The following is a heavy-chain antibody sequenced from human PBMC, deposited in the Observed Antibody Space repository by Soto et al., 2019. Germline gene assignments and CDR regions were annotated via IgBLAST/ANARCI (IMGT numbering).Heavy chain of an antibody. V-gene: IGHV1-69*01. CDR2: IIPIFGTA. CDR3: ARLGTPYYSSSWGNWFDP. J-gene: IGHJ5*02. D-gene: IGHD6-13*01. Sequence: QVQLVQSGAEVKKPGSSVKVSCKASGGTFSSYAISWVRQAPGQGLEWMGGIIPIFGTANYAQKFQRRVTITADESTSTAYMELSSLRSEDTAVYYCARLGTPYYSSSWGNWFDPWGQGTLVTVSS. CDR1: GGTFSSYA.